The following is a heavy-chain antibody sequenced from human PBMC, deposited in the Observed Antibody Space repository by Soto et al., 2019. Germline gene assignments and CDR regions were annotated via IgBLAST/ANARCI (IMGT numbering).Heavy chain of an antibody. CDR1: GSIFSGYG. Sequence: QEHLVESGGGVVQPGRSLRLSCAASGSIFSGYGMHWVRQAPGKGLAWVAVIWYDGSNKYYADSVKGRFTISRDNSKNMLYLQMDSLRAEDTAVYYCARDGIGGTPFRGFCDYWGQGALVPVSS. J-gene: IGHJ4*02. CDR3: ARDGIGGTPFRGFCDY. V-gene: IGHV3-33*01. D-gene: IGHD1-7*01. CDR2: IWYDGSNK.